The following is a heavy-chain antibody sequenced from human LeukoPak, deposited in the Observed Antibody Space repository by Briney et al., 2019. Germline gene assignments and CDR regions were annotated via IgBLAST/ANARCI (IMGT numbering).Heavy chain of an antibody. Sequence: PGGSLRLSCAASGFTFSSYSMNWVRQAPGKGLEWVALIWYDGSDKSYADSVKGRFTISRDNSKNTLYLQMNSLRAEDTAVYYCVKDRGIIDWLPQPRVGWFDPWGQGTLVTVSS. V-gene: IGHV3-33*03. J-gene: IGHJ5*02. CDR2: IWYDGSDK. CDR1: GFTFSSYS. D-gene: IGHD3-9*01. CDR3: VKDRGIIDWLPQPRVGWFDP.